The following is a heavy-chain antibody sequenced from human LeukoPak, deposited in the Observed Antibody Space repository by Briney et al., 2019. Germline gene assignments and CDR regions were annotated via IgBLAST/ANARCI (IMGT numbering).Heavy chain of an antibody. CDR3: ARRGGDSSGNFDY. Sequence: SEPLSLTCTVSGCSISRYYWNWIRQPPGKGLEWVGYIYYSGGTNYNPSLKSRVTISVDTSKKQFSLRLSSVTAADTAVYYCARRGGDSSGNFDYWGQGTLVTVSS. J-gene: IGHJ4*02. V-gene: IGHV4-59*08. CDR2: IYYSGGT. CDR1: GCSISRYY. D-gene: IGHD3-22*01.